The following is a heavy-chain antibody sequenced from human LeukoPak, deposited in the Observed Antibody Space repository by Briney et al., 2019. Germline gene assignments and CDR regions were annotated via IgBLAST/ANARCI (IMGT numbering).Heavy chain of an antibody. Sequence: SETLSLTCTVSGGSISSSSYYWVWIRQPPGKGLEWIGSIYYSGSTYYNPSLKSRVTISVDTSKNQFSLKLSSVTAADTAVYYCARGRERFLEWLSASYYFDYWGQGTLVTVSS. CDR3: ARGRERFLEWLSASYYFDY. CDR1: GGSISSSSYY. D-gene: IGHD3-3*01. CDR2: IYYSGST. J-gene: IGHJ4*02. V-gene: IGHV4-39*01.